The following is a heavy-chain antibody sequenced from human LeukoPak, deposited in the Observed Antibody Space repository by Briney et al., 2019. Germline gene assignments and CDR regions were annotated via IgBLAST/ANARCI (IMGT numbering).Heavy chain of an antibody. CDR2: TYYRSKWYN. CDR3: ARTPVVATGRSGIDV. D-gene: IGHD5-12*01. J-gene: IGHJ6*02. Sequence: SQTLSLTCAVSGDNVSSNSAAWNWSRQSPSRGLEWLGRTYYRSKWYNDYAVSVKNRITIHPHTSKNQFSLQLNSVTPEDTAVYYCARTPVVATGRSGIDVWGQGTTVTVSS. CDR1: GDNVSSNSAA. V-gene: IGHV6-1*01.